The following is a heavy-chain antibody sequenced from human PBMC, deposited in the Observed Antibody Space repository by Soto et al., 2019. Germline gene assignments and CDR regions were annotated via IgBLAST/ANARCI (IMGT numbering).Heavy chain of an antibody. CDR1: GDSVSSGSYY. Sequence: SETLSLTFTVSGDSVSSGSYYWSCIRQPPWKGLEWIGYIYYSGSTNYNPSLKSRVTISVDTSKNQFSLKLSSVTAADTAVYYCAREWLYCSGGSCYQFFDYWGQGTLVPVSS. D-gene: IGHD2-15*01. CDR3: AREWLYCSGGSCYQFFDY. J-gene: IGHJ4*02. CDR2: IYYSGST. V-gene: IGHV4-61*01.